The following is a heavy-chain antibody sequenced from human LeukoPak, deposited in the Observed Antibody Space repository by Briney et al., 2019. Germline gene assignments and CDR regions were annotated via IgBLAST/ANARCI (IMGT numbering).Heavy chain of an antibody. CDR3: ARGPRWDPHFDY. V-gene: IGHV1-2*02. D-gene: IGHD1-26*01. CDR2: INPNSGDT. CDR1: GFTFNAYY. Sequence: ASVKVSCKASGFTFNAYYIHWVRQAPGQGLEWMGWINPNSGDTNSAQKFQGRVTMTRDTSISTAYMELSRLRSDDTAVYYCARGPRWDPHFDYWGQGTLVTVSS. J-gene: IGHJ4*02.